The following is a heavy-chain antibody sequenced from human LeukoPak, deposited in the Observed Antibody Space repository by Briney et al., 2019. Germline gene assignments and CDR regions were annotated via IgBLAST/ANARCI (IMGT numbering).Heavy chain of an antibody. Sequence: GGSLRLSCAASGFTFSSYWMSWVRQAPGKGLEWVPNIKQDGSEKYYVDSVKGRFTISRDNAKNSLYLQMNSLRAEDTAVYYCARSRDYYYYYGMDVWGQGTTVTVSS. V-gene: IGHV3-7*01. J-gene: IGHJ6*02. CDR2: IKQDGSEK. CDR1: GFTFSSYW. CDR3: ARSRDYYYYYGMDV.